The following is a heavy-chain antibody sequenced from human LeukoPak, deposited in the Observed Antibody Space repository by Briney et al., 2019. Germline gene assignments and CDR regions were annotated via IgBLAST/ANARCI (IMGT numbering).Heavy chain of an antibody. D-gene: IGHD6-13*01. J-gene: IGHJ4*02. Sequence: GASVKVSCKASGYTFTSYGISWVRQAPGQGLEWMGWISAYNGNTNYAQKLQGRVTMTTDTSTSTAYMELRSLRSDDTAVYYCARDVAAAGSQEFDYWGQGTLVTVSS. CDR2: ISAYNGNT. CDR1: GYTFTSYG. CDR3: ARDVAAAGSQEFDY. V-gene: IGHV1-18*01.